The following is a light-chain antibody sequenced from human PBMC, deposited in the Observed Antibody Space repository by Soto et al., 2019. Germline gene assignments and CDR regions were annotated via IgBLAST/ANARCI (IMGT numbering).Light chain of an antibody. CDR1: QSVGSN. J-gene: IGKJ1*01. CDR2: GAS. CDR3: QQYNNSWT. Sequence: EIVVTQSPGTLSSSPGGGVTLSCRASQSVGSNLAWDQQRPGQPPRLLIYGASTRDTGIPARFSGSGSGTEFTLTISSLQSEDFAVYYCQQYNNSWTFGQGTKVDI. V-gene: IGKV3-15*01.